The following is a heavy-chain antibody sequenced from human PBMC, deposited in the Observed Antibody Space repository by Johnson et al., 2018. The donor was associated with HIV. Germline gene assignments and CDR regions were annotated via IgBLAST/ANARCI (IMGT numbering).Heavy chain of an antibody. CDR2: IKQDGSEK. CDR1: GFTFSSYW. Sequence: VQLVESGGGLVQPGGSLRLSCAASGFTFSSYWMNWVRQAPGKGLEWVANIKQDGSEKYYVDSVKGRFTISRDNAKNTLYLQMNSLRAEDTAVYYCAKGIARRTNDAFDVWGQGTMVTVSS. CDR3: AKGIARRTNDAFDV. J-gene: IGHJ3*01. V-gene: IGHV3-7*03. D-gene: IGHD2/OR15-2a*01.